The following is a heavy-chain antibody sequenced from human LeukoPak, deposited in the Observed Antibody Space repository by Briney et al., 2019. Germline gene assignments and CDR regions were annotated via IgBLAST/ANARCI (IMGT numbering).Heavy chain of an antibody. CDR2: IVVGSGNT. Sequence: SVKVSCKASGFTFTSSAMQWVRQARGQRLEWIGWIVVGSGNTNYAQKFQERVTITRDMSTSTAYMELSSLRSEDTAVYYCAADLYSTLGLKDIWGQGTMVTVSS. D-gene: IGHD3-3*02. CDR3: AADLYSTLGLKDI. CDR1: GFTFTSSA. J-gene: IGHJ3*02. V-gene: IGHV1-58*02.